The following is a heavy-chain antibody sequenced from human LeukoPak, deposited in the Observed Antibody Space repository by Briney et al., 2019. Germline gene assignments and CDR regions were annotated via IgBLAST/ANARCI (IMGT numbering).Heavy chain of an antibody. J-gene: IGHJ3*02. Sequence: GGSLRLSCAASGFTFSSYSMNWVRQAPGKGLEWVSSISSSSSYIYYADSVKGRFTISRDNAKNSLYLQMNSLRAEDTAVYYCASGKNYYDSSGYYPDAFDIWGQGTMVTVSS. D-gene: IGHD3-22*01. CDR2: ISSSSSYI. CDR1: GFTFSSYS. CDR3: ASGKNYYDSSGYYPDAFDI. V-gene: IGHV3-21*01.